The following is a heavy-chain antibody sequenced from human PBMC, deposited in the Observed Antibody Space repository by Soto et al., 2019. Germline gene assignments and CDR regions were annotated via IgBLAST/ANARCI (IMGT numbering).Heavy chain of an antibody. CDR1: GFILSSYW. J-gene: IGHJ4*02. Sequence: EAQLVESGGGLVQPGGSLRLSCAASGFILSSYWMSWVRQAPGKGLECVAIIKQDGSETYYVDSVKGRFTISRNNAKNSLYLQMSCLRAGDTAVYYCARAAYCISSSCSALWGQGTLVTVSS. CDR2: IKQDGSET. D-gene: IGHD2-2*01. V-gene: IGHV3-7*04. CDR3: ARAAYCISSSCSAL.